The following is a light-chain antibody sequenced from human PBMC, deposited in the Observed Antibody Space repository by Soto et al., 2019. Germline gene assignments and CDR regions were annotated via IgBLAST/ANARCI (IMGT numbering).Light chain of an antibody. CDR3: QQYDNLPLT. CDR2: DAS. Sequence: DIQMTQSPSSLSASVGDRVTITCQASQDISIYLNWYQQKPGKAPKLLIYDASNLETGVPSRFSGSGSGTDSTFTISSLQPEDIATYYCQQYDNLPLTFGGGTKVEIK. V-gene: IGKV1-33*01. J-gene: IGKJ4*01. CDR1: QDISIY.